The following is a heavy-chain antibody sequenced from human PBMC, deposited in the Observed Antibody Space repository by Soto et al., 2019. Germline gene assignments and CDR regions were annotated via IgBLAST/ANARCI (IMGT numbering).Heavy chain of an antibody. Sequence: PSETLSLTCIVSCGSITRSSYFWGWVRQPPGKGLEWIGTIYFTGNAYYTPSLKSRLTMSIDTSKNEFSLRLNSVTAADTAVCYCAGQTFTIAAASYGRSNWFDPWGPGTLVTVSS. D-gene: IGHD6-25*01. CDR2: IYFTGNA. CDR1: CGSITRSSYF. J-gene: IGHJ5*02. V-gene: IGHV4-39*01. CDR3: AGQTFTIAAASYGRSNWFDP.